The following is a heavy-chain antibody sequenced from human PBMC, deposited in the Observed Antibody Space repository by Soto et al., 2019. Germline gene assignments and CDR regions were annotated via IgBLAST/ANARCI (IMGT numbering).Heavy chain of an antibody. CDR1: GGSISSYY. J-gene: IGHJ4*02. CDR3: ASLASSTLFDY. CDR2: IYYSGST. Sequence: ETLSLTCTVSGGSISSYYWSWIRQPPGKGLEWIGYIYYSGSTNYNPSLKSRVTISVDTSKNQFSLKLSSVTAADTAVYYCASLASSTLFDYWGQGTLVTVSS. D-gene: IGHD6-6*01. V-gene: IGHV4-59*01.